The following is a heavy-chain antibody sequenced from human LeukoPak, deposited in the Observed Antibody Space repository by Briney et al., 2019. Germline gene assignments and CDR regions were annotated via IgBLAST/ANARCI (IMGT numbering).Heavy chain of an antibody. Sequence: VASVTVSFKASGYTFTIYDINWVRQAPGQGLEWMGWMNPNSGNTGYAQKFQGRVTMTRNTSISTAYMELSSLRAEDTAVYYCARDHWFGELPFDYWGQGTLVTVSS. V-gene: IGHV1-8*01. CDR2: MNPNSGNT. J-gene: IGHJ4*02. D-gene: IGHD3-10*01. CDR1: GYTFTIYD. CDR3: ARDHWFGELPFDY.